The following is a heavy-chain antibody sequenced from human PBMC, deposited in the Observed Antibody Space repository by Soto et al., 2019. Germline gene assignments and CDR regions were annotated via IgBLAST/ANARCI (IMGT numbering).Heavy chain of an antibody. D-gene: IGHD3-22*01. Sequence: GGSLRLSCAASGFTFSSYDMHWVRQATGKGLEWVSAIGTAGDTYYPGSVKGRFTISRENAKNSLYLQMNSLRAEDTAVYYCARDDYYDQSGGYWGQGTLVTVSS. J-gene: IGHJ4*02. CDR2: IGTAGDT. V-gene: IGHV3-13*01. CDR1: GFTFSSYD. CDR3: ARDDYYDQSGGY.